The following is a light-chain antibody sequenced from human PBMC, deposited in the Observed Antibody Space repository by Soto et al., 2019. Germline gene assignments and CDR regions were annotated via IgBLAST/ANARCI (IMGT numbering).Light chain of an antibody. V-gene: IGLV2-14*01. CDR1: SSDVGGYNF. J-gene: IGLJ2*01. CDR3: SSYTRSSTVV. CDR2: EVS. Sequence: QSVLTQPASVSGSPGQSITISCTGTSSDVGGYNFVSWYQQHPGKAPKLMIYEVSNRPSGVSNRFSGSKSDNTASLTISGVEADDEADYYCSSYTRSSTVVFGGGTQLTVL.